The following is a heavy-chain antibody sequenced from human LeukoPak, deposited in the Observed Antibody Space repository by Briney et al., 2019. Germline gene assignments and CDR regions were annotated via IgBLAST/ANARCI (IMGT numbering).Heavy chain of an antibody. V-gene: IGHV4-34*01. D-gene: IGHD2-8*01. CDR3: ARVNRYCTNGECYTNAFDI. CDR2: INHSGST. J-gene: IGHJ3*02. Sequence: PSETLSLTCAVYGGSFSGYYWSWIRQPPGKGLEWIGEINHSGSTNYNPSLKSRVTISVDTSKNQFSLKLSSVTAADTAVYYCARVNRYCTNGECYTNAFDIWGQGTMVTVSS. CDR1: GGSFSGYY.